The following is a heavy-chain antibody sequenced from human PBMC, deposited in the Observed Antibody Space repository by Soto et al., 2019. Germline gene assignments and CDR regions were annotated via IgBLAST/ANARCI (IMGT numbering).Heavy chain of an antibody. CDR3: ARATGSSRPPFYFDY. CDR2: INAGNGNT. J-gene: IGHJ4*02. V-gene: IGHV1-3*01. D-gene: IGHD5-12*01. CDR1: GYTFTSYA. Sequence: GASVKVSCKASGYTFTSYAMHWVRQAPGQRLEWMGWINAGNGNTKYSQKFQGRVTITRDTSASTAYMELSSLRSEDTAVYYCARATGSSRPPFYFDYWGQGTLVTVS.